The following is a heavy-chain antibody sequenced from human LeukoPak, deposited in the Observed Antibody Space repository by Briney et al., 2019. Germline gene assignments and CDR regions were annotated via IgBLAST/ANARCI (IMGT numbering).Heavy chain of an antibody. J-gene: IGHJ5*02. CDR2: IYYSGST. CDR1: GGSISSSYSY. Sequence: SETLSLTCTVSGGSISSSYSYWGWIRQPPGKGLEWIGNIYYSGSTYYSPSLTSRVTVSVDTSKNQFSLKLSSVTAADTAVYYCARIPELYCGGDCYSRWFDPWGQGTLVTVSS. V-gene: IGHV4-39*07. CDR3: ARIPELYCGGDCYSRWFDP. D-gene: IGHD2-21*02.